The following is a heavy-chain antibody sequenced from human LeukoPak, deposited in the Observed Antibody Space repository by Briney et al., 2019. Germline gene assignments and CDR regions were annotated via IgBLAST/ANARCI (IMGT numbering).Heavy chain of an antibody. J-gene: IGHJ6*02. V-gene: IGHV4-59*01. D-gene: IGHD6-6*01. CDR3: AREGYSSSSLHV. CDR1: GGSISSYY. CDR2: IHFSGST. Sequence: PSETQSLTCTVSGGSISSYYWSWIRQPPGKGLEWIGYIHFSGSTNYNPSLMSRVTISVDTSKNQFSLKLSSVTAADTAVYYCAREGYSSSSLHVWGQGTTVTVSS.